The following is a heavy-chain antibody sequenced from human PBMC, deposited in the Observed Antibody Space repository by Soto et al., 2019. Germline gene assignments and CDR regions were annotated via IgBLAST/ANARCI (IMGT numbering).Heavy chain of an antibody. CDR1: GGTSNRFA. CDR2: SIPIFGTA. Sequence: QVQLVQSGTEVQKPGSSVRVSCKASGGTSNRFAFSWVRQAPGQGLEWMGGSIPIFGTANYAPRFQGRATITADESTSTGYMELSGLRSDDTATYYCATGRGSGGFDSWGQGTQVLVSP. J-gene: IGHJ4*02. CDR3: ATGRGSGGFDS. V-gene: IGHV1-69*01. D-gene: IGHD3-16*01.